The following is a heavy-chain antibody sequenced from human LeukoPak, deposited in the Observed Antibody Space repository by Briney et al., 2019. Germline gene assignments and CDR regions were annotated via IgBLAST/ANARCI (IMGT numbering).Heavy chain of an antibody. CDR3: AAQGVFSHGGY. V-gene: IGHV3-23*01. J-gene: IGHJ4*02. CDR2: ISGSDTT. Sequence: PGGSLRLSCAASGFTFSSYALTWVRQAPGKGLEWVSTISGSDTTYYADSVRGRFTVSRDNSKSTLYLQMNSLRAEDTAVYYCAAQGVFSHGGYWGQGTLVTVSS. CDR1: GFTFSSYA. D-gene: IGHD3-16*01.